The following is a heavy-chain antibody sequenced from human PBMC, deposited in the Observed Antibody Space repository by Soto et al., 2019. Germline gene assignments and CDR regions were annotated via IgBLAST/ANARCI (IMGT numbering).Heavy chain of an antibody. D-gene: IGHD3-22*01. V-gene: IGHV3-33*01. Sequence: PGGSLRLSCAASGFTFSDYGMHWVRQAPGKGLEWVAVIWYDGSDEYYADSVKGRFTISRDNSKNTLYLQMNSLRAEDTAMYYCARVYDSSGYYSTDYLSTNFDNWGQGTLVTVSS. CDR2: IWYDGSDE. CDR3: ARVYDSSGYYSTDYLSTNFDN. J-gene: IGHJ4*02. CDR1: GFTFSDYG.